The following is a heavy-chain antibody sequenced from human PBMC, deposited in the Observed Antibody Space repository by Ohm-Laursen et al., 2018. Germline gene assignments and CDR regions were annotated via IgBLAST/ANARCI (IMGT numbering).Heavy chain of an antibody. D-gene: IGHD3-10*01. J-gene: IGHJ4*02. CDR3: TTDYLGGC. CDR2: ISGSGGST. Sequence: GSLRLSCTASGFTFSSYAMSWVRQAPGKGLEWVSAISGSGGSTYYADSVKGRFTISRDNTKNTVYLQMNSLKTEDTAVYYCTTDYLGGCWGQGTLVTVSS. CDR1: GFTFSSYA. V-gene: IGHV3-23*01.